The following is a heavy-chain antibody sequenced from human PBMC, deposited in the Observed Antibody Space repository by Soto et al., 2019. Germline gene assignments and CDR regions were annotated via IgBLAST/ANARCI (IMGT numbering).Heavy chain of an antibody. CDR1: GGTFSSYA. J-gene: IGHJ4*02. Sequence: QVQLVQSGAEVKKPGSSVKVSCKASGGTFSSYAISWVRQAPGQGLEWMGGIIPILGTANYAQKFQGRVTITGDKSTSTAYMELSSLRSEDTAVYYCARVPYYYGSGSYYPLDYWGQGTLVTVSS. D-gene: IGHD3-10*01. V-gene: IGHV1-69*06. CDR3: ARVPYYYGSGSYYPLDY. CDR2: IIPILGTA.